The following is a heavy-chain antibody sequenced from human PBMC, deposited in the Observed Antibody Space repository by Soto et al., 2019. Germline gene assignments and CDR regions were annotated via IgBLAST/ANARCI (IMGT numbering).Heavy chain of an antibody. Sequence: PGGSLRLSCSASGFIFSNYAMSWARQAPGKGLEWVSTISGSGVRTCYADSVKGRFTISRDNSKNTLDLQMNNLRVEDTAIYYCAKDHAREQFVRGENWFDSWGQGTLVTVSS. D-gene: IGHD6-6*01. CDR2: ISGSGVRT. CDR1: GFIFSNYA. V-gene: IGHV3-23*01. J-gene: IGHJ5*01. CDR3: AKDHAREQFVRGENWFDS.